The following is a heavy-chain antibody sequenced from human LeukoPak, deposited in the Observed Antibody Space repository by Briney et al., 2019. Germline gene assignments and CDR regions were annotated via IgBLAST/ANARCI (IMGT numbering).Heavy chain of an antibody. Sequence: GGSLRLSCAASGFTFSSYEMNWVRQAPGKGLEWVSYISSSGSTIYYADSVKGRITISRDNAKNSLYLEMNSLRAEDTAVYYCARDSLVGFIWGQGTMVTVSS. CDR2: ISSSGSTI. J-gene: IGHJ3*02. CDR3: ARDSLVGFI. D-gene: IGHD3-10*01. V-gene: IGHV3-48*03. CDR1: GFTFSSYE.